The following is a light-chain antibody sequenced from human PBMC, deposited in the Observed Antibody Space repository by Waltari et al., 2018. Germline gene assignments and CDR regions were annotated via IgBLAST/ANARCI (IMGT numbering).Light chain of an antibody. CDR1: KSISSW. CDR3: QQYNSQWT. J-gene: IGKJ1*01. CDR2: KAS. V-gene: IGKV1-5*03. Sequence: DIQMTQSPSTLSASVGDRVTITCRASKSISSWLAWYQQKPGKAPKLLIYKASSLESGVPSRFSGSGSGTEFTLTISSLQPDDFATYYCQQYNSQWTFGQGTKVEIK.